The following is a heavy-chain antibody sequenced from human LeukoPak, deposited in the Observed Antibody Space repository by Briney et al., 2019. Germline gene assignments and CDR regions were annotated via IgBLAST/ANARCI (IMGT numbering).Heavy chain of an antibody. CDR2: ISGSGGST. Sequence: GGSLRLSCAASGFTFSSYAMSWVRQAPGKGLEWVSAISGSGGSTYYADSVKGRFTTSRDNSKNTLYLQMDSLRAEDTAVYYCASRNSSGWYWYFDYWGQRTLVTVSS. CDR1: GFTFSSYA. CDR3: ASRNSSGWYWYFDY. V-gene: IGHV3-23*01. J-gene: IGHJ4*02. D-gene: IGHD6-19*01.